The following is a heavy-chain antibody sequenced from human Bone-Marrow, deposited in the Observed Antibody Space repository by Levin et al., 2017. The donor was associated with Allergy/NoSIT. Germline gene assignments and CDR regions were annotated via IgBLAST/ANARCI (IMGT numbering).Heavy chain of an antibody. CDR3: ARLGNAAS. V-gene: IGHV3-48*02. Sequence: GGSLRLSCAASGFNFSPYDMNWVRQAPGKGLEWVSFISASGRTVYYADSVKGRFTLSRDTATNSLSLQMNGLKNEDTGVYFCARLGNAASWVQGTAVVVSS. CDR2: ISASGRTV. CDR1: GFNFSPYD. J-gene: IGHJ4*02. D-gene: IGHD2-2*01.